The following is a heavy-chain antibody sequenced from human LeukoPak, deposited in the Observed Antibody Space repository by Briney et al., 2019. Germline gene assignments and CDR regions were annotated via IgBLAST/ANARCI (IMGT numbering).Heavy chain of an antibody. CDR1: GGSFSGYY. J-gene: IGHJ4*02. CDR3: ARAPLLRLGELSRIDY. CDR2: INHSGST. D-gene: IGHD3-16*02. V-gene: IGHV4-34*01. Sequence: SETLSLTCAVYGGSFSGYYWSWIRQPPGKGLEWIGEINHSGSTNYNPSLKSRVTISVDTSKNQFSLQLNSVTPEDTAVYYCARAPLLRLGELSRIDYWGQGTLVTVSS.